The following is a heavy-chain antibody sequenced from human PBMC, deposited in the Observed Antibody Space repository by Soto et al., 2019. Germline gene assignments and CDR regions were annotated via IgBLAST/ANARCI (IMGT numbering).Heavy chain of an antibody. D-gene: IGHD5-12*01. V-gene: IGHV1-69*02. Sequence: QVQLVQSGAEVKKPGSSVKVSCKASGGTFSSYTISWVRQAPGQGLEWMGRIIPILGIANYAQKFQGRVTITADKSTSTAYMELSSLRSEDTAVYYCARVDRWAVRYFDLWGRGTLVTVSS. CDR2: IIPILGIA. CDR3: ARVDRWAVRYFDL. CDR1: GGTFSSYT. J-gene: IGHJ2*01.